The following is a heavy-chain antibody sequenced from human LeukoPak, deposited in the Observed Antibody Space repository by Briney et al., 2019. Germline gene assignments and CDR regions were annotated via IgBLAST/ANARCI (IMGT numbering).Heavy chain of an antibody. V-gene: IGHV4-59*12. D-gene: IGHD3-10*01. Sequence: SETLSLTCTVSGGSISSYYWSWIRQPPGKGLEWIGYIYYSGTTYYNPSLQSRVTMSVDTSKNQFSLKLSSVTAVDTAVYYCARKENVYYYFDYWGQGTLVTVSS. CDR2: IYYSGTT. CDR1: GGSISSYY. CDR3: ARKENVYYYFDY. J-gene: IGHJ4*02.